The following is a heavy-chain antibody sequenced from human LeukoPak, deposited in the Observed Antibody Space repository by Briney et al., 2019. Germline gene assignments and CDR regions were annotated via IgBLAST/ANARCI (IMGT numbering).Heavy chain of an antibody. J-gene: IGHJ4*02. CDR2: ISWNGDTI. CDR1: GFDFHDYM. V-gene: IGHV3-9*01. CDR3: ARGLLNTVTSGYDY. Sequence: GGSLRLSCAASGFDFHDYMMHWVRQPPGKGLEWVSEISWNGDTIGYADSVKGRFTIFRDNSKNTLYLQMNSLRAEDTAVYYCARGLLNTVTSGYDYWGQGTLVTVSS. D-gene: IGHD4-11*01.